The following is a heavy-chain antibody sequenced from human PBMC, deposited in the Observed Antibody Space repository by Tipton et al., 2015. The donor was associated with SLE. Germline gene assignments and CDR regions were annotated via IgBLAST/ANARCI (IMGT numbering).Heavy chain of an antibody. V-gene: IGHV4-61*02. CDR2: IYTSGST. Sequence: TLSPTCTVSGGSISRGSYYWSWIRQPAGKGLEWIGRIYTSGSTNYNPSLKSRVTISVDTSKNQFSLKLSSVTAADTAVYYCARRLTRYSGYDYFDYWGPGTLVTVSS. D-gene: IGHD5-12*01. CDR3: ARRLTRYSGYDYFDY. CDR1: GGSISRGSYY. J-gene: IGHJ4*02.